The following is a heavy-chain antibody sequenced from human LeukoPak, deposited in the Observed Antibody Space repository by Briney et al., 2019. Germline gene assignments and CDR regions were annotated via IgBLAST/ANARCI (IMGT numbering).Heavy chain of an antibody. Sequence: SETLSLTCTVSGGSISSYYWSWIRQPPGKGLEWIGYIYHSGSTNYRPSLKSRVTISGDTSNNQFSLRLSSMTAADTAVYYCARGYHYGYNDYWGQGILVTVSS. CDR3: ARGYHYGYNDY. D-gene: IGHD5-18*01. V-gene: IGHV4-59*08. CDR1: GGSISSYY. J-gene: IGHJ4*02. CDR2: IYHSGST.